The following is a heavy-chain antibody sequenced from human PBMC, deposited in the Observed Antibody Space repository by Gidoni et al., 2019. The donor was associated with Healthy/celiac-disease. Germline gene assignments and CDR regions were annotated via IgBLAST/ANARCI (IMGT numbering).Heavy chain of an antibody. J-gene: IGHJ6*02. CDR2: ISSSSSYI. V-gene: IGHV3-21*01. CDR3: AREGNWNYYYGMDV. CDR1: GFTFSSYS. D-gene: IGHD1-1*01. Sequence: EVQLVESGGGLVKPGGSLRLSCAASGFTFSSYSMNWFRQAPGKGLEWVSSISSSSSYIYYADSVKGRFTISRDNAKNSLYLQMNSLRAEDTAVYYCAREGNWNYYYGMDVWGQGTTVTVSS.